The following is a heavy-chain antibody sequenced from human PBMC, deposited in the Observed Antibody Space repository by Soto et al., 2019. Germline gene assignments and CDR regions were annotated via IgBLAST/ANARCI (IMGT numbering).Heavy chain of an antibody. CDR2: IYYSGST. Sequence: SETLSLTCPVSGGSISSSSYYWGWISQPPGKGLEWIGRIYYSGSTYYNPSLKSRVTISVDTSKNQFSLKLSSVTAADTAVYYCARQGSWAYYFDYWGQGTLVTVSS. CDR1: GGSISSSSYY. J-gene: IGHJ4*02. CDR3: ARQGSWAYYFDY. D-gene: IGHD6-13*01. V-gene: IGHV4-39*01.